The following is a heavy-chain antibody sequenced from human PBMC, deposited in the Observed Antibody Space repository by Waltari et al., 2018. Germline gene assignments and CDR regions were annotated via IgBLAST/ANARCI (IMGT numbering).Heavy chain of an antibody. J-gene: IGHJ3*02. CDR1: GLTVSSNY. V-gene: IGHV3-53*01. CDR2: IYSGGIT. D-gene: IGHD3-10*01. Sequence: EVQLVESGGGFIQPGGSLRLSCAASGLTVSSNYMSWVRQDPGQGLEWVSVIYSGGITNYADSVKGRFTISRDNSKNTLYLQMNSLRAEDTAVYYCARRSDYYGFDGAFDIWGQVTMVTVSS. CDR3: ARRSDYYGFDGAFDI.